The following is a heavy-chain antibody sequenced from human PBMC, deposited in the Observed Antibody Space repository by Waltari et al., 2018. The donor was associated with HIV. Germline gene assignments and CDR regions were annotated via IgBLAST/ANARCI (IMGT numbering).Heavy chain of an antibody. CDR1: GGSISGYY. CDR2: IYISGST. D-gene: IGHD3-10*01. J-gene: IGHJ6*02. Sequence: QVQLQESGPGLVKPSETLSLTCTVSGGSISGYYWSWIRQPAGKGLEWIGQIYISGSTNYNPSRKSRVTMSLDASKNLFSLKMRSVTAADTAVYYCARENILLLFGESYYNYYGMDVWGQGTTVTVSS. CDR3: ARENILLLFGESYYNYYGMDV. V-gene: IGHV4-4*07.